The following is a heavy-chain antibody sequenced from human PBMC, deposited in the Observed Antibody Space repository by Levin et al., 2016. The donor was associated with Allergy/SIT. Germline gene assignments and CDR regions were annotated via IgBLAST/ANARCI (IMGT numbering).Heavy chain of an antibody. D-gene: IGHD2-2*01. V-gene: IGHV4-59*08. Sequence: WIRQPPGKGLEWIGFIYYTGTTNYNPSLKSRVTISVDTSRDHFSLRLSSVTTADTAVYYCARHEVDTLYYFDSWGQGTLVTVSS. CDR2: IYYTGTT. CDR3: ARHEVDTLYYFDS. J-gene: IGHJ4*02.